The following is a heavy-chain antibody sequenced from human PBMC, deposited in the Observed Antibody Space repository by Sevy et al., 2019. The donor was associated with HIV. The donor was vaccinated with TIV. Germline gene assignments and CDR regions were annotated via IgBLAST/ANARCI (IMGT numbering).Heavy chain of an antibody. V-gene: IGHV3-15*01. Sequence: GSLRLSWAASGFTFSNAWMRWVRQAPGKGLEWVGHIKSKTDGGTTDYAAPVKGRFTISRDDSKNTLYLQMNSLKTEDTAVYYCTTDTLDSSGWYYGYFQHWGQGTLVTVSS. D-gene: IGHD6-19*01. CDR1: GFTFSNAW. CDR3: TTDTLDSSGWYYGYFQH. J-gene: IGHJ1*01. CDR2: IKSKTDGGTT.